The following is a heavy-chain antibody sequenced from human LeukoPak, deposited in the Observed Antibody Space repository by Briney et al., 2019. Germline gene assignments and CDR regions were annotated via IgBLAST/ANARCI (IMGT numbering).Heavy chain of an antibody. Sequence: ASVKASCKASGYTFTSYGINWVRQAPGQGLEWMGRISAHNGNANYAQKFQGRVTMTTDTLATTAYMELRSLRSDDTAVYYCARDLERYYDLEGRSGYWGQGTLVTVSS. CDR3: ARDLERYYDLEGRSGY. CDR1: GYTFTSYG. D-gene: IGHD3-3*01. V-gene: IGHV1-18*01. CDR2: ISAHNGNA. J-gene: IGHJ4*02.